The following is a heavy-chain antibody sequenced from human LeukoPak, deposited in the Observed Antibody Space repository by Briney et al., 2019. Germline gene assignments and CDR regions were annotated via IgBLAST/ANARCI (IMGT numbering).Heavy chain of an antibody. J-gene: IGHJ3*02. D-gene: IGHD2-2*01. CDR3: AKDLKYAAFDI. V-gene: IGHV3-48*01. Sequence: GGSLRLSCAASGFTFSTYAMHWVRQAPGKGLEWVSYISSSSSTIYYADSVKGRITISRDNAKNSLYLQMNSLRAEDTAVYYCAKDLKYAAFDIWGQGTMVTVSS. CDR1: GFTFSTYA. CDR2: ISSSSSTI.